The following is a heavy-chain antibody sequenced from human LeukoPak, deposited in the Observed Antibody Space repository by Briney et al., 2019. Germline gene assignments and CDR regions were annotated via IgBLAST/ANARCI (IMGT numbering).Heavy chain of an antibody. CDR2: ISYDGSNK. V-gene: IGHV3-30-3*01. D-gene: IGHD1-26*01. CDR1: GFTFSSYA. CDR3: ASSGSYRFDY. J-gene: IGHJ4*02. Sequence: GGSLRLSCAASGFTFSSYAMHWVRQAPGKGLEWVAVISYDGSNKYYADSVKGRFTISRDNAKNSLYLQMNSLRDEDTAVYYCASSGSYRFDYWGQGTLVTVSS.